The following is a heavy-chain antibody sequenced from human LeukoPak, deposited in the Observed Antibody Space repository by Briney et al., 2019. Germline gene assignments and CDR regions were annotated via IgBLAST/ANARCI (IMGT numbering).Heavy chain of an antibody. V-gene: IGHV3-30*02. CDR3: AKVAEDIVVVPAHCYYYYMDV. J-gene: IGHJ6*03. CDR2: IRYDGSNK. CDR1: GFTFSSYG. D-gene: IGHD2-2*01. Sequence: GGSLRLSCAASGFTFSSYGMHWVRQAPGKGLEWVAFIRYDGSNKYYADSVKGRFTISRDNSKNTLYLQMNSLRAEDTAVYYCAKVAEDIVVVPAHCYYYYMDVWGKGTTVTVSS.